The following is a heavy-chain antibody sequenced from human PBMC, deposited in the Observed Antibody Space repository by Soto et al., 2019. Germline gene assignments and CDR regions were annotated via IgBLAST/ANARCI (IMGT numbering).Heavy chain of an antibody. CDR3: ARTAAAGKYYYGVDV. Sequence: GAALKISCEHSVYSFTRYWICWVRQMPGKGLEWMGIIYPGDSDTRYSPSFQGQVTISADKSISTAYLQWSSLKASDTAIYYCARTAAAGKYYYGVDVWGQGTTVTVSS. CDR2: IYPGDSDT. V-gene: IGHV5-51*01. CDR1: VYSFTRYW. J-gene: IGHJ6*02. D-gene: IGHD6-13*01.